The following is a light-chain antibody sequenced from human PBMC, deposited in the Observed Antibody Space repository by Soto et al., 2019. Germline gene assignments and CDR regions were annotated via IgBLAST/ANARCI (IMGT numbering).Light chain of an antibody. V-gene: IGLV2-8*01. CDR3: TLYAGSNIWV. CDR1: SSDVGAYNY. J-gene: IGLJ3*02. Sequence: QSVLTQPPSASGSPGQSVTISCTGTSSDVGAYNYVSWYQQYPGKAPKLMIYEVTKRPSGVPDRFSGSKSGKTASLTVSGLQPEDEADYHCTLYAGSNIWVFGGGTKVTVL. CDR2: EVT.